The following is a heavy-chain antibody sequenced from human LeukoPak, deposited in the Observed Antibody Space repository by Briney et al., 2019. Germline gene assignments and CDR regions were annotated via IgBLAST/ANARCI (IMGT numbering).Heavy chain of an antibody. CDR1: GFTFSSYW. J-gene: IGHJ4*02. CDR3: AREDYGTGKFDY. V-gene: IGHV3-64*01. CDR2: ISSKGGST. D-gene: IGHD4-17*01. Sequence: PGGSLRLSCAASGFTFSSYWMHWVRQAPGKGLEYVSGISSKGGSTYYASSVKGRFTISRDNSKNTLYLQMGSLRAEDMAVYYCAREDYGTGKFDYWGQGTLVIVSS.